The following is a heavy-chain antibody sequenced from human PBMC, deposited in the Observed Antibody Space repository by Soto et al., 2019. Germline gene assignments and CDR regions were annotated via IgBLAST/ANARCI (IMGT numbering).Heavy chain of an antibody. CDR2: ITPFLGTT. D-gene: IGHD2-8*02. J-gene: IGHJ4*01. V-gene: IGHV1-69*16. CDR3: ATTHFYETGGVFYYFDY. Sequence: QVQLVPSGAEVKKPGSSVKVSCKASGGTLRRNTLCWVRQAQGQGLEWMGGITPFLGTTNYAQKFQGRVTITADEATATAYLELSSLRSEDTAVYYCATTHFYETGGVFYYFDYWGHGTLVAVSS. CDR1: GGTLRRNT.